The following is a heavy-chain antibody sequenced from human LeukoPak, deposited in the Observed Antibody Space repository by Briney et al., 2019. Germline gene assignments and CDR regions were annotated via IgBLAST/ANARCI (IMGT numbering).Heavy chain of an antibody. CDR3: AKDPSGSGSDY. Sequence: SGSGGSTYYADSVKGRFTISRDNSKNTVYLQMNSLRAEDTAVYYCAKDPSGSGSDYWGQGTLVTVSS. D-gene: IGHD3-10*01. V-gene: IGHV3-23*01. CDR2: SGSGGST. J-gene: IGHJ4*02.